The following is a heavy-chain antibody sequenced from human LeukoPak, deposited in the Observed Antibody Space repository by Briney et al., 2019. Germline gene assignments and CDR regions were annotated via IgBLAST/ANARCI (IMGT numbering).Heavy chain of an antibody. Sequence: GGSLRLSCAASGFTFSSYAMSWVRQAPGKGLEWVGRIKSKTDGGTTDYAAPVKGRFTISRDDSKNTLYLQMNSLKTEDTAVYYCTTAPFGITIFGVVILMDVWGQGTTVTVSS. CDR2: IKSKTDGGTT. CDR3: TTAPFGITIFGVVILMDV. D-gene: IGHD3-3*01. J-gene: IGHJ6*02. V-gene: IGHV3-15*01. CDR1: GFTFSSYA.